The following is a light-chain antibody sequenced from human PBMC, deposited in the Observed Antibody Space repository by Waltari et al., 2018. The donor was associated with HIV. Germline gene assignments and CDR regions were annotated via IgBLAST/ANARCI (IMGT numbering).Light chain of an antibody. J-gene: IGLJ2*01. V-gene: IGLV3-21*02. CDR1: SIASRN. Sequence: SYVLTQPPSVSVPPGQTARITCGGSSIASRNVQWYQQKPGQPPVVVDYDDKGRSSGIAGRFSGSNSWNTATLTISTVDAGDEADYYWQVWDRDSDVVFGGGTKLTVL. CDR3: QVWDRDSDVV. CDR2: DDK.